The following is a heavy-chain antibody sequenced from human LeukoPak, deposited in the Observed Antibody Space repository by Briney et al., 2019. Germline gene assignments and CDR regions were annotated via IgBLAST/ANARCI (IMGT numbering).Heavy chain of an antibody. V-gene: IGHV4-34*01. CDR2: INHSGST. D-gene: IGHD2-2*01. J-gene: IGHJ5*02. CDR3: ARGSGYCSSTSCYVRGKFDP. Sequence: PSETLSLTCAVYGGSFSGYYWSWIRQPPGKGLEWIEEINHSGSTNYNPSLKSRVTISVDTSKNQFSLKLSSVTAADTAVYYCARGSGYCSSTSCYVRGKFDPWGQGTLVTVSS. CDR1: GGSFSGYY.